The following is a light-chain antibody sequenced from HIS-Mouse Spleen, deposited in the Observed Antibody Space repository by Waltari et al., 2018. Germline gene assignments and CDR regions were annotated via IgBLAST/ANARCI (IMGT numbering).Light chain of an antibody. V-gene: IGLV2-23*01. CDR1: SSYVGSYNL. J-gene: IGLJ3*02. CDR2: EGS. Sequence: QSALTQPASVSGSPGQSITISCTGTSSYVGSYNLVSWYQQHPGKAPKLRIYEGSKRPSGVSNRFSGSKSGNTASLTISGLQAEDEADYYCCSYAGSSTWVFGGGTKLTVL. CDR3: CSYAGSSTWV.